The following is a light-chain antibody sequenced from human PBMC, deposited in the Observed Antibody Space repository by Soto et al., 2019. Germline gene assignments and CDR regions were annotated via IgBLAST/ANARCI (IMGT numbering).Light chain of an antibody. V-gene: IGKV1-5*01. J-gene: IGKJ1*01. CDR3: QRYNSQWT. CDR1: QSISAW. Sequence: DIQMTQSPSTLSASVGDRVTITCRASQSISAWVAWYQQKSGKAPKHLIYGASHLESGVPPRISGSGSGSEFPLTISRLQHDYFATYCYQRYNSQWTFGQGTKVEIK. CDR2: GAS.